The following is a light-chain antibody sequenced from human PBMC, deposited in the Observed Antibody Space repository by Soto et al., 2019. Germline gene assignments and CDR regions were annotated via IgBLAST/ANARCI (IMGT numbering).Light chain of an antibody. CDR3: QHYDSSPPT. V-gene: IGKV3-20*01. CDR2: GAS. J-gene: IGKJ1*01. CDR1: QSVNSNY. Sequence: EIVLTQSPGTLSLSPGERATLSCRASQSVNSNYLDWYQQKPVQAPRLLIYGASSRATGIPDRFSGSGSGTDFTLTISRLEPEDSAVFFCQHYDSSPPTFGQGTKVEIK.